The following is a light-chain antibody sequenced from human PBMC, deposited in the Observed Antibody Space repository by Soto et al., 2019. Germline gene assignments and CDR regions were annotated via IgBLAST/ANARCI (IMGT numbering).Light chain of an antibody. Sequence: DIVLTQSPATLSLSPGERATLSCRASQSVSSYLAWYQQRPGHVPRLLIYDASKRATGIPARFSASGSGTDFTVTISILEPEYFAIYFCQQRSNWPPMYTFGQGTKLEIK. CDR3: QQRSNWPPMYT. V-gene: IGKV3-11*01. CDR1: QSVSSY. J-gene: IGKJ2*01. CDR2: DAS.